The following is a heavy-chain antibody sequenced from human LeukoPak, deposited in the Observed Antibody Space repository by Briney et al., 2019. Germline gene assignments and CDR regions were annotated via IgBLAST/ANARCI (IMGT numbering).Heavy chain of an antibody. CDR2: ISGSGGTT. CDR1: GVTFSSYA. V-gene: IGHV3-23*01. CDR3: AKDREVTMVYNFDY. Sequence: PGGSLRLSCVVSGVTFSSYAMNWVRQASGKGLEWVSGISGSGGTTNYADSVKGRLTISRDNFKNTLYLEMNSLRAEDTAVYYCAKDREVTMVYNFDYWGQGTLVTVSS. D-gene: IGHD4/OR15-4a*01. J-gene: IGHJ4*02.